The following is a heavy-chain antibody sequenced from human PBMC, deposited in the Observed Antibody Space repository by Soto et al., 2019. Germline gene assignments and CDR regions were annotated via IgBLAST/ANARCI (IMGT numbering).Heavy chain of an antibody. CDR2: IYYSGST. V-gene: IGHV4-59*08. Sequence: SETLSLTCTVSGGSISSYYWRWIRQPPGKGLEWIGYIYYSGSTNYNPSLKSRVTISVDTSKNQFSLKLSSVTAADTAVYYCARAAAGVFDAFDIWGQGTMVTVSS. CDR1: GGSISSYY. D-gene: IGHD6-13*01. J-gene: IGHJ3*02. CDR3: ARAAAGVFDAFDI.